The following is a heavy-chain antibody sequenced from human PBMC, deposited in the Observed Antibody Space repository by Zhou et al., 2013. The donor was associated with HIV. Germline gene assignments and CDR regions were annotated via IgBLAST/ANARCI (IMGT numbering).Heavy chain of an antibody. Sequence: QLVQSGPEMKKPGSSVKVSCKASGGTFSSYIINWVRQAPGQGLEWMGRIIPIFGTANYAQTFQDRVTITADKSTSTAYMQLSSLRSEDTAVYYCARKGSGSWDYWGQGTLVTVSS. CDR2: IIPIFGTA. CDR1: GGTFSSYI. CDR3: ARKGSGSWDY. V-gene: IGHV1-69*08. J-gene: IGHJ4*02. D-gene: IGHD3-10*01.